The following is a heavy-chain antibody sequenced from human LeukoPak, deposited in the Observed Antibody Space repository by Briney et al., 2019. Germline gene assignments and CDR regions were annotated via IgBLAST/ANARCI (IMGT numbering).Heavy chain of an antibody. CDR2: IKQDGSEK. V-gene: IGHV3-7*01. CDR1: GFTFSSYW. D-gene: IGHD3-22*01. Sequence: HPGGSLRLSCAASGFTFSSYWMSWVRQAQGKGLEWVANIKQDGSEKYYVDSVKGRFTISRDNAKNSLYLQMNSLRAEDTAVYYCAREALGYDSSGYYSFWGQGTLVTVSS. J-gene: IGHJ4*02. CDR3: AREALGYDSSGYYSF.